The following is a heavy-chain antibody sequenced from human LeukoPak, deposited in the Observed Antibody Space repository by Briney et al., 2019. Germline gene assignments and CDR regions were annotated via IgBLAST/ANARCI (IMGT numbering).Heavy chain of an antibody. CDR2: INPNSGDT. V-gene: IGHV1-2*04. Sequence: ASVKVSCKASGYTFTGYYMHWVRQAPGQGLEWMGWINPNSGDTNYAQKFQGWVTMTRDTSISTAYMELSRLRSDDTAVYYCARSLNRVWFGELLFAYWGQGTLVTVSS. D-gene: IGHD3-10*01. CDR1: GYTFTGYY. CDR3: ARSLNRVWFGELLFAY. J-gene: IGHJ4*02.